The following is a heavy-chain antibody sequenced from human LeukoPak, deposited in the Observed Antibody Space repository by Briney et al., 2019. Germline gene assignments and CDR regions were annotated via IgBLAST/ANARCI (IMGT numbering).Heavy chain of an antibody. CDR2: ISSSSSTI. CDR3: ARDMGYGGNFDY. D-gene: IGHD4-23*01. CDR1: GFTFSRNS. Sequence: PGGSLRPSXAASGFTFSRNSMNWVCQAPGKGLEWVSYISSSSSTIYYADSVQGRFTISRDNAKNSLYLQMNSLRAEDTAVYYCARDMGYGGNFDYWGQGTLVTVSS. J-gene: IGHJ4*02. V-gene: IGHV3-48*01.